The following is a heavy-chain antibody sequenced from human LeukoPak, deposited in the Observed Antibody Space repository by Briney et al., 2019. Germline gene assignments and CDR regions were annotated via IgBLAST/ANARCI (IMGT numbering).Heavy chain of an antibody. Sequence: LGESLKISCKGSGYSFTSYWIGWVRQMPGKGLEWMGIIYPDDSDTRYSPSFEGQVIISVDKSISTAYLQWSSLKASDTATYYCARHGHCTNGVCYSNYYYYMDVWGKGTTVTASS. CDR2: IYPDDSDT. D-gene: IGHD2-8*01. CDR3: ARHGHCTNGVCYSNYYYYMDV. CDR1: GYSFTSYW. J-gene: IGHJ6*03. V-gene: IGHV5-51*01.